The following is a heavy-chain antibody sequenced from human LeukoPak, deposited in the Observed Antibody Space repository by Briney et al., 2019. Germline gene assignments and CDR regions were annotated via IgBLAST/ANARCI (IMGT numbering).Heavy chain of an antibody. Sequence: GGSLRLSCAASGFTFSSYDMSWVRQAPGKGLEWVSYISGAGGTTYYADSVKGRFTISRDISKTTMYLQMNSLRAEATAVYYCAKDLVATTYRDAFDIWGQGTMVTVSS. D-gene: IGHD5-12*01. V-gene: IGHV3-23*01. CDR1: GFTFSSYD. CDR2: ISGAGGTT. CDR3: AKDLVATTYRDAFDI. J-gene: IGHJ3*02.